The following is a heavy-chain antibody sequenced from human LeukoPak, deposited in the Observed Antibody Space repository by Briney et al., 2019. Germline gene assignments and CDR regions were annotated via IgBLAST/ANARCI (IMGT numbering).Heavy chain of an antibody. CDR3: ATEARGGDA. D-gene: IGHD3-16*01. V-gene: IGHV3-7*01. Sequence: GGSLRLSCAASGFTFSNYWMTWVRQAPGKGLEYVAYIKQDGSEKNYVDSVKGRFTISRDNAKNSLYLQMNSLRVEDTAVYYCATEARGGDARGQGTLVTVSS. CDR1: GFTFSNYW. J-gene: IGHJ4*02. CDR2: IKQDGSEK.